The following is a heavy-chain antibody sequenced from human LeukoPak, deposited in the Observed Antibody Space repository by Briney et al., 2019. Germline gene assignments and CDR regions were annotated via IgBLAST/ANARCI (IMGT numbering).Heavy chain of an antibody. CDR3: ARHEEMATTFLDY. V-gene: IGHV4-59*08. D-gene: IGHD5-24*01. Sequence: TSETLSLTCTVSGGSISSYYWSWIRQPPGKGLEWIGYIYYSGSTNYNPSLKSRVTISVDTSKNQFSLKLSSVTAADTAVYYCARHEEMATTFLDYWGQGTLVTVSS. CDR2: IYYSGST. CDR1: GGSISSYY. J-gene: IGHJ4*02.